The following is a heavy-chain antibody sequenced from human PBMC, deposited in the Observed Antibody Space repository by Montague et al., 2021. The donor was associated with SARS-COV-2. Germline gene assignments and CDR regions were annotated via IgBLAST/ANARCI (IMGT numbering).Heavy chain of an antibody. Sequence: SETLSLTCTVSGGSISSTSYYWGWIRQPPGKGLEWIGSISYSGSTYYKSSLKSRVTISVDTSKNQFSLRLSSVTAADTAVYYCAGHITGSGNAFDIWGQGTIVAVSS. D-gene: IGHD3-10*01. CDR2: ISYSGST. CDR3: AGHITGSGNAFDI. V-gene: IGHV4-39*01. CDR1: GGSISSTSYY. J-gene: IGHJ3*02.